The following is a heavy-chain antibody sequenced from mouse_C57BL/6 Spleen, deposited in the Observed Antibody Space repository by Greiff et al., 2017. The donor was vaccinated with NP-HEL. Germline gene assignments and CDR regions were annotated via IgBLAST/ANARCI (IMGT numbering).Heavy chain of an antibody. CDR1: GFSFNTYA. V-gene: IGHV10-1*01. Sequence: EVQVVESGGGLVQPKGSLKLSCAASGFSFNTYAMNWVRQAPGKGLEWVARIRSKSNNYATYYADSVKDRFTISRDDSESMLYLQMNNLKTEDTAMYYCVRDGNYDAMDYWGQGTSVTVSS. CDR2: IRSKSNNYAT. J-gene: IGHJ4*01. D-gene: IGHD2-1*01. CDR3: VRDGNYDAMDY.